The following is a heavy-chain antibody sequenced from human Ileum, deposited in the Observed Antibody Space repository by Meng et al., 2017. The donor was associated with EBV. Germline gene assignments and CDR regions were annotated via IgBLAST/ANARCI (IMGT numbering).Heavy chain of an antibody. CDR2: IDTDGSTT. D-gene: IGHD3/OR15-3a*01. Sequence: QLLGSGGGLVQPGGSLRLSCAASGFTFSNSWMHWLRQAPGKGLVWVSHIDTDGSTTNYAGSVKGRFTISRDNAKYTLSLQMNSLRVEDTAVYYCVRGGLGPWYWGQGTLVTVSS. V-gene: IGHV3-74*01. CDR3: VRGGLGPWY. CDR1: GFTFSNSW. J-gene: IGHJ4*02.